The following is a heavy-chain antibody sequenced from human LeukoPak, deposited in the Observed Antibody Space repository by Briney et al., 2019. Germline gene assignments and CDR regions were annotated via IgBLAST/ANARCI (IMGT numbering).Heavy chain of an antibody. Sequence: GGSLRLSCAASGFTFNSYAMHWVRQAPGKGLEWVAVISYDGSNKYYADSVKGRFTISRDNSKNTLYLQMNSLRAEDTAVYYCAIRGGSSWYGGAYYYMDVWGKGTTVTVSS. CDR1: GFTFNSYA. CDR3: AIRGGSSWYGGAYYYMDV. D-gene: IGHD6-13*01. CDR2: ISYDGSNK. V-gene: IGHV3-30-3*01. J-gene: IGHJ6*03.